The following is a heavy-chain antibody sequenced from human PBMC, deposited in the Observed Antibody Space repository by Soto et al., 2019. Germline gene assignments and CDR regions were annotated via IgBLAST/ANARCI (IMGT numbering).Heavy chain of an antibody. D-gene: IGHD6-19*01. CDR1: GGSTSSYY. Sequence: SETLSLTCTVSGGSTSSYYWSWIRQPPGKGLEWIGYIYYSGSTNYNPSLKSRVTISVDTSKNQFSLKLSSVTAADTAVYYCARLTRGWGLEYFQHWGQGTLVTVS. CDR3: ARLTRGWGLEYFQH. CDR2: IYYSGST. V-gene: IGHV4-59*08. J-gene: IGHJ1*01.